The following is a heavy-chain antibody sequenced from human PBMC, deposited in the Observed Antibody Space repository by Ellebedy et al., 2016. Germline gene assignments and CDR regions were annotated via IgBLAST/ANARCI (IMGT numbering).Heavy chain of an antibody. Sequence: SETLSLTCTVSGGSISSYYWSWIRQPPGKGLEWIGYIYYSGSTNYNPSLKSRVTISVDTSKNQFSLKLSSVTAADTAVYYCASLRTVVPAAIDYWGQGTLVTVSS. D-gene: IGHD2-2*01. CDR1: GGSISSYY. CDR2: IYYSGST. CDR3: ASLRTVVPAAIDY. V-gene: IGHV4-59*08. J-gene: IGHJ4*02.